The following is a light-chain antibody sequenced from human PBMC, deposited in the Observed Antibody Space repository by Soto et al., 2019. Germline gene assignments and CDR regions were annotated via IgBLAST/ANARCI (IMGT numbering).Light chain of an antibody. J-gene: IGKJ5*01. Sequence: ELVLTKSPGTLSLSPGGRATLSCRASQSVSRRLAWYQQRPGQSPRLLISGASMRASGVPVRFIGSGSGADFTLTITRLEPEDFAVYYCQQYGGSPITFGLGTRLEIK. CDR2: GAS. CDR3: QQYGGSPIT. V-gene: IGKV3-20*01. CDR1: QSVSRR.